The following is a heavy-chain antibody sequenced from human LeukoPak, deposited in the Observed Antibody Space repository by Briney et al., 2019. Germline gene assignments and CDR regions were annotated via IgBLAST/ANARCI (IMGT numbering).Heavy chain of an antibody. CDR3: ERRGMVHCDY. Sequence: PSDTLSLTCTVSGGSISSSSYYWGWIRQPPAKGLLWIGWIYYNESPYYNPSLTSQVTISVYTSKIQFSLKLRCVTAADTAVYYCERRGMVHCDYWGQGTLVTVSS. CDR1: GGSISSSSYY. D-gene: IGHD1-1*01. V-gene: IGHV4-39*01. CDR2: IYYNESP. J-gene: IGHJ4*02.